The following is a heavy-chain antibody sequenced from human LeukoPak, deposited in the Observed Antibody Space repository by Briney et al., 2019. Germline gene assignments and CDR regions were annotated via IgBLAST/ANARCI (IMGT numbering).Heavy chain of an antibody. CDR2: ISSGGNTI. V-gene: IGHV3-48*03. Sequence: GGSLRLSCAASGFTFSSYEVNWVRQAPGKGLEWVSYISSGGNTIYYADSVKGRFTISRDNAKNSLYLQMNSLRAEDTAVYYCAREGTAMVSFDYWGQGTLVTVSS. D-gene: IGHD5-18*01. CDR1: GFTFSSYE. CDR3: AREGTAMVSFDY. J-gene: IGHJ4*02.